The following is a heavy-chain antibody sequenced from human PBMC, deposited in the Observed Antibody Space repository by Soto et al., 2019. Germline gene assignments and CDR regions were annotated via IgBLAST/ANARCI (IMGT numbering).Heavy chain of an antibody. D-gene: IGHD5-12*01. Sequence: SETLSLTCAVSGGSISSGGYCRSWIRQPPGKGLEWIGYMYHSGSTYYNPSLKSRVTISIDRSKNQLSLKLSSVTAADTAVYYCAAGGGLPRYYWGQGTLVTVSS. V-gene: IGHV4-30-2*01. CDR2: MYHSGST. CDR3: AAGGGLPRYY. CDR1: GGSISSGGYC. J-gene: IGHJ4*02.